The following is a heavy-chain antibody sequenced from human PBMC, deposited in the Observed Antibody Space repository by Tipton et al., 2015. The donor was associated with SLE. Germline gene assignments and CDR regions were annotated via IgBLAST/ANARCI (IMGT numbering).Heavy chain of an antibody. Sequence: TLSLTCTVSGGSISSGSYYWSWIRQPAGKGLEWIGRIYTSGSTNYNPSLKSRVTISVDTSKNQFSLKLSSVTAADTAVYYCARVYPAMTGGYFDLWGRDTLVTVSS. J-gene: IGHJ2*01. CDR1: GGSISSGSYY. CDR2: IYTSGST. V-gene: IGHV4-61*02. D-gene: IGHD5-18*01. CDR3: ARVYPAMTGGYFDL.